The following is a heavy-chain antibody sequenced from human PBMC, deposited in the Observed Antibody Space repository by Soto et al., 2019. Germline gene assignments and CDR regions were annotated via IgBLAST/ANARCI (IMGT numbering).Heavy chain of an antibody. D-gene: IGHD6-19*01. CDR3: ARSVSGWNGGCFEY. Sequence: VGSLRLSCAFSVFTFSNYAMGCGRQCPGKGLEVVSASSSSGGRTYYTDYVKGRFTISKQNSKNLLYLQMDSLRAEETAVDYCARSVSGWNGGCFEYWGQGTLVIVSS. CDR1: VFTFSNYA. V-gene: IGHV3-23*01. CDR2: SSSSGGRT. J-gene: IGHJ4*02.